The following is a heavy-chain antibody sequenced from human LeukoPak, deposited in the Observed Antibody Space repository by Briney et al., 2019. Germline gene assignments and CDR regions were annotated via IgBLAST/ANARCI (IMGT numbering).Heavy chain of an antibody. CDR1: GGSIRSSNW. CDR2: IYHSGST. Sequence: SETLSLTCAVSGGSIRSSNWWSWVRQSPGKGLEWIGEIYHSGSTNYNPSLKSRVTISVDKSENQLSLKLTSVTAADTAVYYCARARYVNSFYAFDIWGQGTLVTVSS. J-gene: IGHJ3*02. D-gene: IGHD3-9*01. CDR3: ARARYVNSFYAFDI. V-gene: IGHV4-4*02.